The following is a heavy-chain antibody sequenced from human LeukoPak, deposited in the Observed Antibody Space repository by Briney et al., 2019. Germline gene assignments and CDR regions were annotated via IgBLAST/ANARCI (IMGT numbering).Heavy chain of an antibody. Sequence: GGSLRLSCAASGFTFSSYGMHWVRQAPGKGLEYVSAISSNGGSTYYANSVKGRFTISRDNSKNTLYLQMGSLRAEDMAVYYCARAGDSSGYYYGLPDYWGQGTLVTVSS. CDR2: ISSNGGST. V-gene: IGHV3-64*01. J-gene: IGHJ4*02. CDR1: GFTFSSYG. CDR3: ARAGDSSGYYYGLPDY. D-gene: IGHD3-22*01.